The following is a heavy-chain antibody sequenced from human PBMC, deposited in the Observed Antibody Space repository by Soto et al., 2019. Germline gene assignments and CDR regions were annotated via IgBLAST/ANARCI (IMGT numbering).Heavy chain of an antibody. V-gene: IGHV4-61*01. CDR3: ARAWSTGSLSPYDY. CDR1: GGSVSNGYYY. CDR2: IHYSGST. D-gene: IGHD2-8*02. J-gene: IGHJ4*02. Sequence: QVQLRESGPGLVKPSETLSLTCTVSGGSVSNGYYYWSWIRQPPGKGLEWIGYIHYSGSTTYNPPPKSRLTISLATSKNQFSLKVNSVTAADTAVYYCARAWSTGSLSPYDYWGQGTLVTVSS.